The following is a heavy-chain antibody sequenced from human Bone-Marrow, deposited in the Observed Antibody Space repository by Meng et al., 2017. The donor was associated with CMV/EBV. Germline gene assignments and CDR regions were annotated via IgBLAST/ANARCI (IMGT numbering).Heavy chain of an antibody. CDR3: AKDRWPIRH. J-gene: IGHJ4*02. CDR2: ISSSSSYI. D-gene: IGHD3-3*02. V-gene: IGHV3-21*01. Sequence: GESLKISCAASGFTFSSYSMNWVRQAPGKGLEWVSSISSSSSYIYYADSVKGRFTIFRDNAYNTLFLQMDSLRAEDTAVYYCAKDRWPIRHWGQGTLVTVSS. CDR1: GFTFSSYS.